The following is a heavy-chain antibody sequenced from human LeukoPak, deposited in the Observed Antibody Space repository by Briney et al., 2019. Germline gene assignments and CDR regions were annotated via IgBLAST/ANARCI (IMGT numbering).Heavy chain of an antibody. Sequence: GGSLRLSCAASGFTFSSYAMHWVRQAPGKGLEWVAVISYDGSNKYYADSVKGRFTISRDNSKNTLYLQMTSLRAEDTAVYYCARFPFGALYFDYWGQGTLVTASS. J-gene: IGHJ4*02. CDR1: GFTFSSYA. CDR3: ARFPFGALYFDY. CDR2: ISYDGSNK. D-gene: IGHD3-10*01. V-gene: IGHV3-30-3*01.